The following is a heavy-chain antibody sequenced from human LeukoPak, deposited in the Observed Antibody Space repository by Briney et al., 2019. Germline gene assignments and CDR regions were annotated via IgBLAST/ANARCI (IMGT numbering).Heavy chain of an antibody. CDR3: AREDSDCSGGSCYVDY. D-gene: IGHD2-15*01. V-gene: IGHV3-11*01. CDR1: GFTFSDYY. J-gene: IGHJ4*02. CDR2: ISSSGSTI. Sequence: GGSLRLSCAASGFTFSDYYTSWIRQAPGKGLEWVSYISSSGSTIYYADSVKGRFTISRDNAKNSLYLQMNSLRAEDTAVYYCAREDSDCSGGSCYVDYWGQGTLVTVSS.